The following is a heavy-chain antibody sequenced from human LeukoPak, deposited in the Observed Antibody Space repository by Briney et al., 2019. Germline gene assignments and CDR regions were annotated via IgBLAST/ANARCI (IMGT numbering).Heavy chain of an antibody. CDR2: IRYDGSTK. V-gene: IGHV3-30*02. D-gene: IGHD3-10*01. CDR3: AKDEGGSGTYYDY. Sequence: GGSLRLSCAASGFTFSSYGMHWVRQAPGKGLEWVAFIRYDGSTKYYADSVKGRFTISRDNSKNTLYLQMNSLRAEDTAVYYCAKDEGGSGTYYDYWGQGTLVTVSS. J-gene: IGHJ4*02. CDR1: GFTFSSYG.